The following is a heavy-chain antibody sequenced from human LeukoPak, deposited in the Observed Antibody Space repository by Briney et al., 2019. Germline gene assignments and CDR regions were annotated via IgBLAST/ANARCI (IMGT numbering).Heavy chain of an antibody. CDR3: ARGLSLGELSFNFDY. D-gene: IGHD3-16*02. CDR1: GGSISSTSYY. Sequence: SETLSLTCTVSGGSISSTSYYWGWIRQPPGKELEWIGSIYYSGNTYYNPSLKSRVTMSVDTSKNQFSLKLSSVTAADTAVYYCARGLSLGELSFNFDYWGQGTLVTVSS. J-gene: IGHJ4*02. CDR2: IYYSGNT. V-gene: IGHV4-39*01.